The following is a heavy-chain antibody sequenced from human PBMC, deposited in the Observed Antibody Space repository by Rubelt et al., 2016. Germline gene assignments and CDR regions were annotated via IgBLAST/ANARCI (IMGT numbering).Heavy chain of an antibody. CDR3: ASNAFGNGDYLPDY. J-gene: IGHJ4*02. Sequence: VQLVESGGGLVQPGGSLRLSCAASGFTFSSYAMSWVRQAPGKGLEWVAVISYDGSNKYYADSVKGRLTISRDNSKNTLYLQMNSLRAEDTAVYYCASNAFGNGDYLPDYWGQGTLVTVSS. V-gene: IGHV3-30*04. D-gene: IGHD4-17*01. CDR2: ISYDGSNK. CDR1: GFTFSSYA.